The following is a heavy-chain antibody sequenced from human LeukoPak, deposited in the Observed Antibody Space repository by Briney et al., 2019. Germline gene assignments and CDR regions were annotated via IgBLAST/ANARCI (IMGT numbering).Heavy chain of an antibody. CDR3: ARDRLGSSSPNWFDR. V-gene: IGHV1-18*01. J-gene: IGHJ5*02. CDR2: ISAYNGNT. CDR1: GYTFTSYG. D-gene: IGHD6-13*01. Sequence: ASVKVSCKASGYTFTSYGISWVRQAPGQGLEWMGWISAYNGNTNYAQKLQGRVTMTTDTSTSTAYMELRSLRSDDTAVYYCARDRLGSSSPNWFDRWGQGTLVTVSS.